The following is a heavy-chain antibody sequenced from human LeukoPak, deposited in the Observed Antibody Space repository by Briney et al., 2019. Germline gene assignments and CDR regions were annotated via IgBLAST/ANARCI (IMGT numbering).Heavy chain of an antibody. CDR1: GGSISSSDYY. CDR2: INYSGST. CDR3: ARQRYCTDGVCYIGGFDY. D-gene: IGHD2-8*01. V-gene: IGHV4-39*01. J-gene: IGHJ4*02. Sequence: SETLSLTCSVSGGSISSSDYYWGWIRQPPGKGLEWIGSINYSGSTYYNPSLKSRVTISVDTSKNQFSLKRSSVTAADTAVYYCARQRYCTDGVCYIGGFDYWGQGTLATVSS.